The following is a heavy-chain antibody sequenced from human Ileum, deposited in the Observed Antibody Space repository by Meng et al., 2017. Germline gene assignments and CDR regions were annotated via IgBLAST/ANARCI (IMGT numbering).Heavy chain of an antibody. D-gene: IGHD3-22*01. V-gene: IGHV3-23*01. Sequence: GGSLRLSCAASGFTFSTYAMSWVRQAPGKGLEWVSAVSGNGRDTYYADSVKGRFTVSRDNSKITLYLQMSSLGADDTAVYYCAKALDSGGYYFERGSDYWGQGTLVTVSS. CDR1: GFTFSTYA. CDR2: VSGNGRDT. J-gene: IGHJ4*02. CDR3: AKALDSGGYYFERGSDY.